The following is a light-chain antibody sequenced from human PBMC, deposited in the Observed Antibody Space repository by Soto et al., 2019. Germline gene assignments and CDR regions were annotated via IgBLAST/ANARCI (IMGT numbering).Light chain of an antibody. Sequence: QSALTQPRSGSGSPGQSVTISCTGTSSDVGGYDYVSWYQQHPGKAPKLMIFDVTKRPSGVPDRFSGSKSGNTASLTISGLQAEDEAHYSCCSYAGSFYVFGSGTKLTVL. CDR2: DVT. V-gene: IGLV2-11*01. J-gene: IGLJ1*01. CDR1: SSDVGGYDY. CDR3: CSYAGSFYV.